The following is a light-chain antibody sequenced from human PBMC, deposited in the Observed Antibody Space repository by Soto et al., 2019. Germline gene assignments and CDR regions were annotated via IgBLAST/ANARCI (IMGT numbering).Light chain of an antibody. V-gene: IGLV2-8*01. CDR3: SSYAGSNNLGV. CDR1: RSDVGGYNY. CDR2: AVN. Sequence: QSALTQPPSASGSPGQSVTISCTGTRSDVGGYNYVSWYQQHPGKAPKLMIYAVNKRPSGVPDRFSGSKSGNTASLTVSGLQAEDEGDYYCSSYAGSNNLGVFGGGTKLTVL. J-gene: IGLJ2*01.